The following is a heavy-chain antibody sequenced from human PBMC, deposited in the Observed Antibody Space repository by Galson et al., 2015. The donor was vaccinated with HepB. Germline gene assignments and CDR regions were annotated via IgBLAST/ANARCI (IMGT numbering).Heavy chain of an antibody. V-gene: IGHV3-21*01. D-gene: IGHD6-13*01. CDR1: GFTFSSYS. CDR2: ISSSSSYI. CDR3: ARVGFYSSSWYVHAFDI. Sequence: SLRLSCAASGFTFSSYSMNWVRQAPGKGLEWVSSISSSSSYIYYADSVKGRFTISRDNAKNSLYLQMNSLRAEDTAVYYCARVGFYSSSWYVHAFDIWGQGTMVTVSS. J-gene: IGHJ3*02.